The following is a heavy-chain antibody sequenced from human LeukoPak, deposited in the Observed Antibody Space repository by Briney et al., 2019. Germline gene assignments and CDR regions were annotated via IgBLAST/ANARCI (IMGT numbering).Heavy chain of an antibody. J-gene: IGHJ4*02. D-gene: IGHD5-18*01. Sequence: GGSLRLSCAASGFTFSGYSMNWVRQAPGKGLEWVSSISSSSSYIYYADSVKGRFTISRDNSKNTLYLQMNSLRAEDTAVYYCAREAYSYGLDYWGQGTLVTVSS. CDR1: GFTFSGYS. CDR2: ISSSSSYI. CDR3: AREAYSYGLDY. V-gene: IGHV3-21*01.